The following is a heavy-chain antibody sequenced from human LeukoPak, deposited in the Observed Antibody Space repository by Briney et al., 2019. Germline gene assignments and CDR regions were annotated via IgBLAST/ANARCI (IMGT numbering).Heavy chain of an antibody. V-gene: IGHV3-11*06. J-gene: IGHJ4*02. Sequence: PGGTLRLSCKASGFVFGVYYMNWIRQAPGKGLECLSYISSGTINHSNYADSVKGRFTISRDNARNSLYLQMNSLRAEDTAVYYCARGHSGPTRTIDYWGQGTLVTVSS. CDR1: GFVFGVYY. D-gene: IGHD2-2*01. CDR3: ARGHSGPTRTIDY. CDR2: ISSGTINHS.